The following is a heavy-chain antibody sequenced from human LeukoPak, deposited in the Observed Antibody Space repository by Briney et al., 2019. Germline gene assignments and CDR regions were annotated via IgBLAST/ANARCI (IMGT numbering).Heavy chain of an antibody. CDR2: INPNSGGT. CDR1: GYTFTGYY. CDR3: ARDRVYSSGYDAFDI. D-gene: IGHD4-11*01. J-gene: IGHJ3*02. Sequence: ASVKVSCKASGYTFTGYYMHWVRQAPGQGLEWMGWINPNSGGTNYAQKLQGRVTMTRDTSISTAYMELSRLRSDDTAVYYCARDRVYSSGYDAFDIWGQGTMVTVSS. V-gene: IGHV1-2*02.